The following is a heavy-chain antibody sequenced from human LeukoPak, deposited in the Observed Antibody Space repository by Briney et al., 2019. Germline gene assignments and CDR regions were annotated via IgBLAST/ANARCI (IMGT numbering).Heavy chain of an antibody. CDR1: GFTFSSYS. CDR2: IRSDTSTK. Sequence: PGGSLRLSCTASGFTFSSYSINWVRQAPGKGLEWVSYIRSDTSTKYYADSVKGRFTISRDNAKNSVYLQMNSLRGEDMAVYYCTRDSGYEFHYWGQGTLVTVSS. V-gene: IGHV3-48*04. D-gene: IGHD5-12*01. CDR3: TRDSGYEFHY. J-gene: IGHJ4*02.